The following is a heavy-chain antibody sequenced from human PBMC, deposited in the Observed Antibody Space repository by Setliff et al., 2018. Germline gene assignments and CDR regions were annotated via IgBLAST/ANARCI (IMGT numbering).Heavy chain of an antibody. D-gene: IGHD1-26*01. Sequence: QAGGSLRLSCAASGFTFSGYSMNWVRQAPGKGLEWVSYINTGGTTIYYADSVKGRFIIARDNAKNSLYLQMNSLRAEDTAVYYCARVAYSGIYYSYYYMDVWGKGTTVTVSS. J-gene: IGHJ6*03. CDR3: ARVAYSGIYYSYYYMDV. CDR1: GFTFSGYS. CDR2: INTGGTTI. V-gene: IGHV3-48*01.